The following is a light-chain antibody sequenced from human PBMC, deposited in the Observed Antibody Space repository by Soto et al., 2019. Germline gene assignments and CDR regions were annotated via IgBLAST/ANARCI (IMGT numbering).Light chain of an antibody. CDR3: QSYDTRLSGSV. CDR1: SSNIGAGYD. J-gene: IGLJ3*02. Sequence: QSVLTQPPSVSGAPGPRVTISGTGTSSNIGAGYDVIWYQQFPGTAPKLLSFGNESRSSGVPARFSGSNSGSSASLAVAGLQAEDEADYHCQSYDTRLSGSVFGGGTTLTVL. CDR2: GNE. V-gene: IGLV1-40*01.